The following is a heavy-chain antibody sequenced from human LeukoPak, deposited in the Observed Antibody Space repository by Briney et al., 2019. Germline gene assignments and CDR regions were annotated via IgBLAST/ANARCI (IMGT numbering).Heavy chain of an antibody. Sequence: PGGSLRLSCAASGFTFSNYWMSWVRQSPGRGLEWVANIDQDGSAEYYVDSVGGRFTVSRDNAKNSLYLQIDSLRAEDTAVYYCARADNYGSILDYWGRGTLVTVSS. CDR3: ARADNYGSILDY. J-gene: IGHJ4*02. CDR2: IDQDGSAE. CDR1: GFTFSNYW. V-gene: IGHV3-7*04. D-gene: IGHD3-10*01.